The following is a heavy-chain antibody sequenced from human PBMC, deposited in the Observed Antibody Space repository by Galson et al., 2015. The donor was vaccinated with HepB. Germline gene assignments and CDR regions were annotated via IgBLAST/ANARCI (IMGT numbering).Heavy chain of an antibody. Sequence: LRLSCAASGFTFSSYWMHWVRQAPGKGLVWVSRINSDGSSTSYADSVKGRFTISRDNAKNTLNLQMNSLRAEDTAVYYCARAMVRGVTPTGDWGQGTLVTVSS. J-gene: IGHJ4*02. V-gene: IGHV3-74*01. CDR3: ARAMVRGVTPTGD. CDR2: INSDGSST. CDR1: GFTFSSYW. D-gene: IGHD3-10*01.